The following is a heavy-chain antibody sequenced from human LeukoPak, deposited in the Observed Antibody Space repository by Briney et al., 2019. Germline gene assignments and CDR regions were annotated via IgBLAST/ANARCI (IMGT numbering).Heavy chain of an antibody. CDR1: GFTFSNHA. CDR2: ISNGKT. CDR3: VREAGYCAPVCVKTNWFDP. J-gene: IGHJ5*02. D-gene: IGHD2-15*01. Sequence: GSLRLSCAASGFTFSNHAMTWVRQPPGKGLEWVAAISNGKTYYADSVRGRFAISRDDSTNTVYLHMNSLRDEDTALYHCVREAGYCAPVCVKTNWFDPWGQGTLVTVSS. V-gene: IGHV3-23*01.